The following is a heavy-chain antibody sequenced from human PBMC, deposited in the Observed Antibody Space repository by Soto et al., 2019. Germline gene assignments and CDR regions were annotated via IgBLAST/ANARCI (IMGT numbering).Heavy chain of an antibody. CDR2: IRSKAYGETT. CDR3: TKYTYTSRYSYFGMDV. CDR1: GFTFGDYA. J-gene: IGHJ6*02. D-gene: IGHD2-15*01. Sequence: GGSLRLSCTGSGFTFGDYAMSWSRQAPGKGLEWVGVIRSKAYGETTDYAVSVKGRFTIFRDDSKSIAYLQMSSLQTEDTGVYYCTKYTYTSRYSYFGMDVWGHGTTVTVSS. V-gene: IGHV3-49*03.